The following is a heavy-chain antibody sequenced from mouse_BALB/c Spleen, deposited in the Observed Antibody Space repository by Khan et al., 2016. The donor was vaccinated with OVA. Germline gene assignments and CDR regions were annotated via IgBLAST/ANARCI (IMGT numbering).Heavy chain of an antibody. V-gene: IGHV1-4*01. CDR2: INPRSAYT. CDR1: GYTFTSNT. J-gene: IGHJ4*01. D-gene: IGHD1-1*01. Sequence: QVQLQQSGAELTRPGASVKMSCKASGYTFTSNTMHWVKQRPGQGLEWIGYINPRSAYTNYNQNFKDKATLTADTSSRTAYMQLSSLTSEDSAVYYCARRTTVYTMDCWGQGTSVTVSS. CDR3: ARRTTVYTMDC.